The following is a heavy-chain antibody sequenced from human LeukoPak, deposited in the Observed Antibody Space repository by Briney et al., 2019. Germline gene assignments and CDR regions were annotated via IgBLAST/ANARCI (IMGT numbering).Heavy chain of an antibody. CDR3: AREPDYANWFDP. D-gene: IGHD4-17*01. J-gene: IGHJ5*02. CDR2: ISAYNGNT. CDR1: GGTFSSYA. Sequence: GASVKVSCKASGGTFSSYAISWVRQAPGQGLEWMGWISAYNGNTNYAQKLQGRVTMTTDTSTSTAYMELRSLRSDDTAVYYCAREPDYANWFDPWGQGTLVTVSS. V-gene: IGHV1-18*01.